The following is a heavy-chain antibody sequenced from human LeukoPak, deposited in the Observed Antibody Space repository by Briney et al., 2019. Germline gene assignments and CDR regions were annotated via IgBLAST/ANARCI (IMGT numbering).Heavy chain of an antibody. J-gene: IGHJ6*03. CDR2: INPDSGGT. Sequence: ASVKVSCKASGYSFTVYYVHWVRQAPGEGLEWVGRINPDSGGTVYAQKFQGRVTMTRDTSINTAYMDLSRLRFDDTAVYYCARETIFWTTRTPSAMDVWGKGTTVTVSS. V-gene: IGHV1-2*02. D-gene: IGHD3-3*01. CDR1: GYSFTVYY. CDR3: ARETIFWTTRTPSAMDV.